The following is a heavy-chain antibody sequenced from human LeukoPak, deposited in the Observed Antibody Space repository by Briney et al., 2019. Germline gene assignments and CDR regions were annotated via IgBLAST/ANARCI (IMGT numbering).Heavy chain of an antibody. CDR2: MNPNSGNT. Sequence: GASVKVSCKASGYTFTRYDINWVRQATGQGLEWMGWMNPNSGNTGYAQKFQGRVTMTRNTSISTAYMELSSLRSEDTAVYYCARGRRVGATLGYWGQGTLVTVSS. D-gene: IGHD1-26*01. CDR1: GYTFTRYD. CDR3: ARGRRVGATLGY. V-gene: IGHV1-8*01. J-gene: IGHJ4*02.